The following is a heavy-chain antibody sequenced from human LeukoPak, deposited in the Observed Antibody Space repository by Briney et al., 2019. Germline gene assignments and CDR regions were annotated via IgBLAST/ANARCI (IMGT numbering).Heavy chain of an antibody. CDR1: GYTFTGYS. D-gene: IGHD4-17*01. J-gene: IGHJ4*02. Sequence: ASVKVSCKASGYTFTGYSMHWVRQAPGQGLEWMGWINPNSGGTNYAQKFQGRVTMTRDTSISTAYMELSRLRSDDTAVYYCARGKGNYGDPASFDYWGQGTLVTVSS. V-gene: IGHV1-2*02. CDR3: ARGKGNYGDPASFDY. CDR2: INPNSGGT.